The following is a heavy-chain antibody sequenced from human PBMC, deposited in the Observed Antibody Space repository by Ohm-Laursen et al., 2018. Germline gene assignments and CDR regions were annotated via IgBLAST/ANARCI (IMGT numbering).Heavy chain of an antibody. CDR1: GFAFSSYS. Sequence: SLRLSCAASGFAFSSYSVNWVRQAPGKGLEWISYISTTSSTIYYADSVKGRFTISRDNAKNSLHLQMNSLRAEDTAVYYCARRYDYSNNLHYYYGMDVWGQGTTVTVSS. CDR2: ISTTSSTI. V-gene: IGHV3-48*01. D-gene: IGHD4-11*01. J-gene: IGHJ6*02. CDR3: ARRYDYSNNLHYYYGMDV.